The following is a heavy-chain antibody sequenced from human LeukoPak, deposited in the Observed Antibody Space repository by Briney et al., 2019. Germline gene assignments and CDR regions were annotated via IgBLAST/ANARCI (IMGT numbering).Heavy chain of an antibody. D-gene: IGHD6-13*01. CDR2: ISSSSSYL. V-gene: IGHV3-21*01. CDR3: ARFIAAPYYFDY. Sequence: GGSLRLSCAASGLTFSTYTMNWVRQAPGKGLEWVSSISSSSSYLYYADSVKGRFTISRANAKNSLYLEMNSLRAEDTAVYYCARFIAAPYYFDYWGRGTLVTVSS. CDR1: GLTFSTYT. J-gene: IGHJ4*02.